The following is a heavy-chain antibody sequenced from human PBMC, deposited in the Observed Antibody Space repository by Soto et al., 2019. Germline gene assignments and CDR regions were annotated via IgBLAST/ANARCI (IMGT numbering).Heavy chain of an antibody. CDR3: AKARGYREYFDY. V-gene: IGHV3-23*01. CDR2: ISGSGGST. D-gene: IGHD1-1*01. CDR1: GFTFSSYA. J-gene: IGHJ4*02. Sequence: EVQLLESGGGLVQPGGSLRLSCAASGFTFSSYAMSWVRQAPGKGLEWVSAISGSGGSTYYADSVKGRFTISRDNSKNTVYLPMNSLRAEDTAVYYCAKARGYREYFDYWGQGNLVTVSS.